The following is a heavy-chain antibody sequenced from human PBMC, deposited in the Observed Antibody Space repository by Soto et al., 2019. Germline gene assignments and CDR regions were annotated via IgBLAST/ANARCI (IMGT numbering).Heavy chain of an antibody. Sequence: QVQLAESGGGVVQPGRSLRLSCAASGFTFSSYGMHWVRQAPGKGLEWVAVISYDGSNKYYADSVKGRFTISRDNSKNTLYLQMNSLRAEDTAVYYCAKDPGTTYYYYMDVWGKGTTVTVSS. V-gene: IGHV3-30*18. CDR1: GFTFSSYG. CDR2: ISYDGSNK. CDR3: AKDPGTTYYYYMDV. J-gene: IGHJ6*03. D-gene: IGHD1-1*01.